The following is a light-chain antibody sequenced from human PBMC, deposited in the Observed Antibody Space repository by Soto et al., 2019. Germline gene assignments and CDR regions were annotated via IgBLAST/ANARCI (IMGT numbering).Light chain of an antibody. Sequence: IQMTQSPSTLSATVGDRVSITCRASQSVDTWLAWHQQKPGKAPKVVIYDASKIPDGGPLRFSGTGSGTEFTLTISNLQPDDFATYYCQQYKTYWTFGQGIKVDIK. CDR2: DAS. CDR3: QQYKTYWT. V-gene: IGKV1-5*01. CDR1: QSVDTW. J-gene: IGKJ1*01.